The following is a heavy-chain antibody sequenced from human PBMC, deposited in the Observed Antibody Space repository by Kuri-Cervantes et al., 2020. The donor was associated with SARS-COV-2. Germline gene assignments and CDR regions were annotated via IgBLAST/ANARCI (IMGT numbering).Heavy chain of an antibody. V-gene: IGHV1-18*01. Sequence: ASVTVSCKASGYTFTCYGISWVRQAPGQVLEWMGWISAYNGNTNYAQKLQGRVTMTTDTSTSTAYMELRSLRSDDTAVYYCARDKGFFGGPPERGFDYWGQGTLVTVSS. CDR2: ISAYNGNT. J-gene: IGHJ4*02. CDR3: ARDKGFFGGPPERGFDY. CDR1: GYTFTCYG. D-gene: IGHD4-23*01.